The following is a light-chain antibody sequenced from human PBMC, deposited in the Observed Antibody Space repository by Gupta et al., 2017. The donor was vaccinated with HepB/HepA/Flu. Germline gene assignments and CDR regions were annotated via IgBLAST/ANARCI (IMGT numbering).Light chain of an antibody. Sequence: QAVVTQEPSLTVSPGDTVTLTCASSSGTVTSGHYPYWFQQKPGQAPRTLIYDTRNRYSWTPVRFSGSLLGGKAALTLSGAQPEDEAEYYCLLSYSGAWVFGGGTKLTVL. J-gene: IGLJ3*02. CDR2: DTR. CDR1: SGTVTSGHY. CDR3: LLSYSGAWV. V-gene: IGLV7-46*01.